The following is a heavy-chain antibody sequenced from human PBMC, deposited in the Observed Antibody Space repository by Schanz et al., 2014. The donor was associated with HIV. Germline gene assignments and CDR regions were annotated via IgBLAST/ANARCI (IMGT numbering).Heavy chain of an antibody. J-gene: IGHJ6*02. D-gene: IGHD3-16*02. CDR3: ARDYRDLQEFYYGMDV. V-gene: IGHV3-74*01. Sequence: DVQLVESGGGLIQPGESLRLSCVASGFTFGTRWMYWVRQGPGKGLAWVSYITPDGSVTYADSVKGRFTASRDSSKKTLYLQMNSLRAEDTAVYYCARDYRDLQEFYYGMDVWGQGTTVSVS. CDR1: GFTFGTRW. CDR2: ITPDGSVT.